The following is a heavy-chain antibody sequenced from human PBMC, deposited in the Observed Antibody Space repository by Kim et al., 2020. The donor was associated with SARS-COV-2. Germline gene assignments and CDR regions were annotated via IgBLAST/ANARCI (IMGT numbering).Heavy chain of an antibody. CDR3: ARPQPGITMVRGEEYFDY. V-gene: IGHV4-39*01. CDR1: GGSISSSSYY. D-gene: IGHD3-10*01. J-gene: IGHJ4*02. CDR2: IYYSGST. Sequence: SETLSLTCTLSGGSISSSSYYWGWIRQPPGKGLEWIGSIYYSGSTYYNPSLKSRVTISVDTSKNQFSLKLSSVTAADTAVYYCARPQPGITMVRGEEYFDYWGQGTLVTVSS.